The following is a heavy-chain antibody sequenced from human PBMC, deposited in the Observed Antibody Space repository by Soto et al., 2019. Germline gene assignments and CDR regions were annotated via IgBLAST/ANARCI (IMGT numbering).Heavy chain of an antibody. CDR1: GGTFSSYA. CDR3: ARDRYSKRRLYYYYYYGMDV. V-gene: IGHV1-69*12. J-gene: IGHJ6*02. D-gene: IGHD4-4*01. CDR2: IIPIFGTA. Sequence: QVQLVQSGAEVKKPGSSVKVSCKASGGTFSSYAISWVRQAPGQGLEWMGGIIPIFGTANYAQKFQGRVTSTADESTSTAYMELSSLRSEDTAVYYCARDRYSKRRLYYYYYYGMDVWGQGTTVTVSS.